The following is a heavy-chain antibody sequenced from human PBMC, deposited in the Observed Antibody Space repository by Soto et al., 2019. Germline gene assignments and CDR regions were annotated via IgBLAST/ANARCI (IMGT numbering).Heavy chain of an antibody. D-gene: IGHD3-3*01. CDR1: GGSISSYY. CDR3: ARGGWRQIDY. Sequence: QVQLQESGPGLVKPSETLSLTCTVSGGSISSYYWSWIRQPPGKGLEWIGYMYYSGSTNYNPSLKSRVTISLDTSKTQFFLKVSSVTAADTAVYYCARGGWRQIDYWGQGTLVTVSS. J-gene: IGHJ4*02. V-gene: IGHV4-59*12. CDR2: MYYSGST.